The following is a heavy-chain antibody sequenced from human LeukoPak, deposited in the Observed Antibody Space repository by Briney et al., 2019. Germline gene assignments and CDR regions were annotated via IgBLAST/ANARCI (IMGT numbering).Heavy chain of an antibody. D-gene: IGHD2-15*01. CDR3: ATPYCSGISCLDVFNM. Sequence: SETLSLTCSVSGVSISDGRYYWTWLRQHPGKGLEWIGYKYYSGSAKYNPSLKSRLTISVDPSKNQFSLQLRSVAAADTAMYYCATPYCSGISCLDVFNMWGQGTMVTVSS. CDR2: KYYSGSA. CDR1: GVSISDGRYY. J-gene: IGHJ3*02. V-gene: IGHV4-31*03.